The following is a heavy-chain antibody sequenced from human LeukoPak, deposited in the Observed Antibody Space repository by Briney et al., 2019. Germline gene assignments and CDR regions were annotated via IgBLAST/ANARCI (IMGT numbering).Heavy chain of an antibody. J-gene: IGHJ4*02. CDR2: VYPDGSP. Sequence: SETLSLTRTLSGGSLSTHFRSWIRQTAPKELEWIGRVYPDGSPNYNPSLESRVTMSRDTSQNQFSLKLSSVTAAYTGVYYCTRCLQTSLPFHWGEGTRVTVSA. CDR1: GGSLSTHF. CDR3: TRCLQTSLPFH. V-gene: IGHV4-4*07. D-gene: IGHD2/OR15-2a*01.